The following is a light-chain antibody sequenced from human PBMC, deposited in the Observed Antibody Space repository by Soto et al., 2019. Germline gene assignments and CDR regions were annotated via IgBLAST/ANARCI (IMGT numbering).Light chain of an antibody. CDR3: QSYDSSTPVV. V-gene: IGLV6-57*04. J-gene: IGLJ2*01. CDR1: SGRIASNY. CDR2: EDN. Sequence: NFMLTQPHSVSESPGKTVIISCTRSSGRIASNYVQWYQQRPGSAPTTVIYEDNLRPSGVPDRFSGSIDSSSNSASLTISGLKTEDEADYYCQSYDSSTPVVFGGGTKLTVL.